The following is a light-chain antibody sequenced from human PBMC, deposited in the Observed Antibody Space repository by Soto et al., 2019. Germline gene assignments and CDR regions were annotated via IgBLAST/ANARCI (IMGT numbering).Light chain of an antibody. CDR2: DVS. CDR3: HHYNTYYT. Sequence: DIQMTQSPSTLSASVGDRVTITCRASRSFNNWLAWYQQQPGQATKLLLYDVSTLQSGVPSRFSGSGSGTDFPLTISSLQHDDFATYYCHHYNTYYTFGQGTKLEI. J-gene: IGKJ2*01. V-gene: IGKV1-5*01. CDR1: RSFNNW.